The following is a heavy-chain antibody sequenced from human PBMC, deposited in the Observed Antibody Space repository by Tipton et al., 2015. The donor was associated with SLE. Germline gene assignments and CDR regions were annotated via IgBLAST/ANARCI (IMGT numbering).Heavy chain of an antibody. D-gene: IGHD6-13*01. J-gene: IGHJ5*02. CDR2: ISYSGNT. V-gene: IGHV4-59*11. CDR1: GVSISSHF. Sequence: TLSLTCTVSGVSISSHFWIWIRQPPGKGLEWIGYISYSGNTIYNPSLKSRVTISVDTFYNQVSLKMRSLTAADTAVYYCARDPYSTPTGAFEPWGQGTLVTVSS. CDR3: ARDPYSTPTGAFEP.